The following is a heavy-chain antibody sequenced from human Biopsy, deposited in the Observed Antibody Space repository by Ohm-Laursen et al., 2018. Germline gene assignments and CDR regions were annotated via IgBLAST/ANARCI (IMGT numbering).Heavy chain of an antibody. V-gene: IGHV4-59*12. D-gene: IGHD5-24*01. CDR2: IYYSGGT. CDR3: ASAGYNPDWNFDL. J-gene: IGHJ2*01. Sequence: SETLSLTCSVSGGSMTGYEWSWIRLAPGKGLEWIGYIYYSGGTKYNPSLASRVTMSVNTSKKQFSLRLSSVTAADTAVYYCASAGYNPDWNFDLWGRGTRVTVSS. CDR1: GGSMTGYE.